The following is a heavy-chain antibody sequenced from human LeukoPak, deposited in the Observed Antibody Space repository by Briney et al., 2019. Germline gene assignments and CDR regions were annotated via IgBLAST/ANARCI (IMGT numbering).Heavy chain of an antibody. CDR2: IHHSGST. V-gene: IGHV4-34*01. Sequence: SETLSLTCAVYGGSFSGYYWSWIRQPPGKGLEWIGEIHHSGSTNYNPSLKSRVTISVDTSKNQFSLKLSSVTAADTAVYYCARRRPQLRYFDDWGQGTLVTVSS. D-gene: IGHD3-9*01. CDR1: GGSFSGYY. CDR3: ARRRPQLRYFDD. J-gene: IGHJ4*02.